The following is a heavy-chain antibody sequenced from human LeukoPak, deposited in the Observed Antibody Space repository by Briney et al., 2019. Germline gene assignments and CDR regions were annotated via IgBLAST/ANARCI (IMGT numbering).Heavy chain of an antibody. CDR1: GGTFSSYA. V-gene: IGHV1-69*05. D-gene: IGHD2-2*02. CDR3: ARVDAVPAAIMGPLDY. J-gene: IGHJ4*02. CDR2: IIPIFGTA. Sequence: SVKVSCKASGGTFSSYAISWVRQAPGQGLEWMGGIIPIFGTANYAQKFQGRVTITTDESTSTAYMELSSLRSEDTAVYYCARVDAVPAAIMGPLDYWGQGTLVTVSS.